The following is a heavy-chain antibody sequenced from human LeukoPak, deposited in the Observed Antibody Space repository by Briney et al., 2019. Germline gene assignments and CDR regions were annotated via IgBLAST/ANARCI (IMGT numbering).Heavy chain of an antibody. D-gene: IGHD2-15*01. V-gene: IGHV3-9*01. CDR3: AKGGAGYCSGGSCYFDY. CDR1: GFTFDDYA. CDR2: ISWNSGSI. Sequence: GGSLGLSCAASGFTFDDYAMHWVRQAPGKGLEWVSGISWNSGSIGYADSVKGRFTISRDNAKTSLYLQMNSLRAEDTALYYCAKGGAGYCSGGSCYFDYWGQGTLVTVSS. J-gene: IGHJ4*02.